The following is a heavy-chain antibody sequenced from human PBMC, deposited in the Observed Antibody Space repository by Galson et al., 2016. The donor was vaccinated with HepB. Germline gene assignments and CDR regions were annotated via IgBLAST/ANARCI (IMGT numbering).Heavy chain of an antibody. CDR1: GRTLSALS. D-gene: IGHD6-6*01. J-gene: IGHJ4*02. V-gene: IGHV3-66*01. Sequence: SCKVSGRTLSALSVHWVRQAPGRGLECVSLLYRDGFTYYADSVKGRFTISRDNSKNTFYLQMNSLRADDTAVYYCARDGRQDRGSIFDYWGQGTLVTVSS. CDR3: ARDGRQDRGSIFDY. CDR2: LYRDGFT.